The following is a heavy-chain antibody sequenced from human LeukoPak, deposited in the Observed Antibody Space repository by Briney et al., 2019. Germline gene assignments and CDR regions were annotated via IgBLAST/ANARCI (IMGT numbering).Heavy chain of an antibody. D-gene: IGHD2/OR15-2a*01. CDR2: IKQDGSEK. CDR3: VTSGLSRFGF. J-gene: IGHJ4*02. V-gene: IGHV3-7*03. Sequence: GGSLRLSCAASGFTFSSYWMSWVRQAPGKGLEWVANIKQDGSEKYYVDSVKGRFTISRDNSKNTLYLQMNSLRAEDTAVYYCVTSGLSRFGFWGQGTLVTVSS. CDR1: GFTFSSYW.